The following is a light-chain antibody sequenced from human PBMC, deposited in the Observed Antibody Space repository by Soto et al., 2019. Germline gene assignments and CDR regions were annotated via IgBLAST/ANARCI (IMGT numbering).Light chain of an antibody. J-gene: IGLJ1*01. CDR3: AAWDDSLNGHV. CDR2: TTN. V-gene: IGLV1-44*01. Sequence: QSALTQPHSASGTPGQRVTTSCSGSSSNIGTSSVHWFQQLPGTAPKLLISTTNQRPSGVPERFSGSKSGTSASLAISGLQSEEEADYYCAAWDDSLNGHVVGTGTKVTV. CDR1: SSNIGTSS.